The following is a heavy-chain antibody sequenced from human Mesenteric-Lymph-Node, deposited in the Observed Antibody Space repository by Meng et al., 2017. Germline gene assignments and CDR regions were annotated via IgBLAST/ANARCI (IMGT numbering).Heavy chain of an antibody. Sequence: QGEVQQGGAGLLKPSETLSLTCAVYGGSFSGYYWSWIRQPPGKGLEWIGEINHSGSTNYNPSLKSRVTISVDTSKNQFSLKLSSVTAADTAVYYCARRYGASAYNWFDPWGQGTLVTVSS. D-gene: IGHD4-17*01. CDR2: INHSGST. CDR3: ARRYGASAYNWFDP. CDR1: GGSFSGYY. J-gene: IGHJ5*02. V-gene: IGHV4-34*01.